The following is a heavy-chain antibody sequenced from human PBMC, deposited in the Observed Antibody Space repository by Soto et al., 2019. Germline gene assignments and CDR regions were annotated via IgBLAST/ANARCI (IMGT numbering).Heavy chain of an antibody. CDR2: IYYSGST. J-gene: IGHJ4*02. Sequence: PSETLSLTCTVSGGSISSYYWSWIRQPPGKGLEWIGYIYYSGSTNYDPSLKSRVTISVDTSKNQFSLKLSSVTAADTAVYYCASTRYYYDSSGYFGYWGQGTLVTVSS. CDR1: GGSISSYY. D-gene: IGHD3-22*01. V-gene: IGHV4-59*01. CDR3: ASTRYYYDSSGYFGY.